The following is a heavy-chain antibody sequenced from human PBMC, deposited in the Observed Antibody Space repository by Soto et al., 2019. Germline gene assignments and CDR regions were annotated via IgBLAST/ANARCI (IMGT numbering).Heavy chain of an antibody. CDR1: GGTFNSYA. V-gene: IGHV1-69*12. J-gene: IGHJ5*02. CDR3: ARPMRYYYDSSGQSAWFDP. CDR2: IIPIFGTA. D-gene: IGHD3-22*01. Sequence: VQLVQSGAEVKKPGSSVKVSCKASGGTFNSYAISWVRQAPGQGLEWMGGIIPIFGTAKYAQKFQGRVTITADESTSTAYMELSSLRSEDTAVYYCARPMRYYYDSSGQSAWFDPWGQGTLVTVSS.